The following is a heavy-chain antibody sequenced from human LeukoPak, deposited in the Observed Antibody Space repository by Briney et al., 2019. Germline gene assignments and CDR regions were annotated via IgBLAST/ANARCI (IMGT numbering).Heavy chain of an antibody. J-gene: IGHJ3*01. D-gene: IGHD3-9*01. Sequence: AGGSLRLSCIASGFTFGSHAMNWVRQAPGKGLEWVSSISGSGARTYYADSMKGRFTISRDNSKNTVYIQMISLRPEDTAVYYCAKRDDVFTGPLNAWGQGTMVTVSS. CDR2: ISGSGART. CDR3: AKRDDVFTGPLNA. CDR1: GFTFGSHA. V-gene: IGHV3-23*01.